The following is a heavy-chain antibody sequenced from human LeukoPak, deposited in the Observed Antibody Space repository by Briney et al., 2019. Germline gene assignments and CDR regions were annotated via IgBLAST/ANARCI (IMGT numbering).Heavy chain of an antibody. CDR3: ARGGRDGYNLYFDY. Sequence: GGSLRLSCAASGFTFSSYSMNRVRQAPGKGLEWVSSISSSSSYIYYADSVKGRFTISRDNAKNSLYLQMNSLRAEDTAVYYCARGGRDGYNLYFDYWGQGALVTVSS. CDR1: GFTFSSYS. D-gene: IGHD5-24*01. CDR2: ISSSSSYI. V-gene: IGHV3-21*01. J-gene: IGHJ4*02.